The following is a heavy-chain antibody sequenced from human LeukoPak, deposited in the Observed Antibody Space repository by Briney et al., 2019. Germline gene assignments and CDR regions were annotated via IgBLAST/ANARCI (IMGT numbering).Heavy chain of an antibody. V-gene: IGHV3-21*01. D-gene: IGHD6-13*01. CDR3: ARNNAEYSIAVAGTGWFDP. CDR2: LCSGSTYI. CDR1: GFTVSCLT. J-gene: IGHJ5*02. Sequence: PGGSLSFYCAASGFTVSCLTMVWLRQAPGLGLGWGFFLCSGSTYIYYADSVKGRFTISRDNAKNSLYLQMNSLRAEDTAVYYCARNNAEYSIAVAGTGWFDPWGQGTLVTVSS.